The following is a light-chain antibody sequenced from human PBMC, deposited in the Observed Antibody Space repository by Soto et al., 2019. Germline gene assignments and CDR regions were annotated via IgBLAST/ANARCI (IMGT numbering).Light chain of an antibody. CDR3: SSYTSSSTLLFV. J-gene: IGLJ1*01. CDR2: DVS. V-gene: IGLV2-14*01. Sequence: QSVLTQPASVSGSPGQSITISCTGTSSDVGGYNYVSWYQQHPGKAPKLMIYDVSNRPSGVSNSFSGSKSGNTASLTISGLQAEDEADYYCSSYTSSSTLLFVFGTGTKSPS. CDR1: SSDVGGYNY.